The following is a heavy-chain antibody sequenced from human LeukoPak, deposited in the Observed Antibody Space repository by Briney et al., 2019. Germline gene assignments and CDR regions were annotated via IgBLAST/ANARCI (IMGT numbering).Heavy chain of an antibody. D-gene: IGHD6-25*01. CDR2: IKQDGSEK. Sequence: GGSLRLSCAASGFTFSSYWMSWVRQAPGKGLEWVANIKQDGSEKQYVDSVKGRFAISRDNAKKSLHLQINTLRAEDTAVYYCVRGPHIAATSYWGQGTLVTVSS. CDR1: GFTFSSYW. J-gene: IGHJ4*02. CDR3: VRGPHIAATSY. V-gene: IGHV3-7*03.